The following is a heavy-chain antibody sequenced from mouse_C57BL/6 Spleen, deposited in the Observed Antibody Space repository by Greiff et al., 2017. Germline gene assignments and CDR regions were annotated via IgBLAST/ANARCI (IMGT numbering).Heavy chain of an antibody. CDR2: ISDGGSYT. CDR1: GFTFSSYA. CDR3: ARDGDGNHWYFDV. D-gene: IGHD2-1*01. J-gene: IGHJ1*03. Sequence: EVKLMESGGGLVKPGGSLKLSCAASGFTFSSYAMSWVRQTPEKRLEWVATISDGGSYTYYPDNVKGRFTISRDNAKNNLYLQMSHLKSEDTAMYYCARDGDGNHWYFDVWGTGTTVTVSS. V-gene: IGHV5-4*01.